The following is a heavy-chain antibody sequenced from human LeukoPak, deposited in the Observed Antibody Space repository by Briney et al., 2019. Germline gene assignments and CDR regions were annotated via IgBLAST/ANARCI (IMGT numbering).Heavy chain of an antibody. CDR2: VDYTGSS. V-gene: IGHV4-59*11. Sequence: PSETLSLTCTVSGGSINDHAWCWIRQPPGRGLEWIGCVDYTGSSEYNASLKSRLTISTDTSNNQLSLKVTSVTAADTAIYSCARLSRIAIAGAYSYHSLDIWGQGTTVTVSS. J-gene: IGHJ6*02. CDR1: GGSINDHA. CDR3: ARLSRIAIAGAYSYHSLDI. D-gene: IGHD6-13*01.